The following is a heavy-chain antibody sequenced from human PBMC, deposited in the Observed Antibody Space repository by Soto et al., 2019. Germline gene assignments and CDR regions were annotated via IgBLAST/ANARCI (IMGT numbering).Heavy chain of an antibody. D-gene: IGHD4-17*01. CDR1: GGTFSSYA. J-gene: IGHJ3*02. V-gene: IGHV1-69*01. CDR2: IVPIFGTA. Sequence: SVKDSVKASGGTFSSYAISWVRPAPEQVLEGMGGIVPIFGTANYAQKFQGRVTITADESTSTAYMELSSLRSEDTAVYYFARDKTTVVTHDAFDIWGQGTMVTVSS. CDR3: ARDKTTVVTHDAFDI.